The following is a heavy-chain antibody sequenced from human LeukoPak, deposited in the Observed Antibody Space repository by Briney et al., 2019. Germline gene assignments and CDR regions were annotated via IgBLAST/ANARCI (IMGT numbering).Heavy chain of an antibody. V-gene: IGHV3-30-3*01. CDR1: GFTFSSYP. J-gene: IGHJ4*02. Sequence: GGSLRLSCAASGFTFSSYPIHWVRQAPGKGLNWVALISSDGSDKKYADSVKGRFTISRDNSKNTLYLQMHSLRVEDTAVYYCARDYPADYWGQGTLVTVSS. CDR2: ISSDGSDK. CDR3: ARDYPADY.